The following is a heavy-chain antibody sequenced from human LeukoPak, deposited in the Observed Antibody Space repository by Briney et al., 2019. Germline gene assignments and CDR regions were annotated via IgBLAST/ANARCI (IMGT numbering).Heavy chain of an antibody. CDR1: GYTFTGYC. J-gene: IGHJ5*02. D-gene: IGHD2-2*01. Sequence: ASVKVSCKASGYTFTGYCMHWVRQGPGQGLEWMGWINPNSGGTNSAQKFQGRVTMTRDTSISTAYMVLSRLRSDDTAVYYCLLYQLLSANPDWFDPWGQGTLVTVSS. V-gene: IGHV1-2*02. CDR3: LLYQLLSANPDWFDP. CDR2: INPNSGGT.